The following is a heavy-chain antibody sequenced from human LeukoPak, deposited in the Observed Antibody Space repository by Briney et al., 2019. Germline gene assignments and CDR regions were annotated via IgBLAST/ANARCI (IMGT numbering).Heavy chain of an antibody. CDR2: INHSGST. CDR1: GGSFSGYC. D-gene: IGHD6-6*01. CDR3: ARGWSIAARRGTPNRDY. J-gene: IGHJ4*02. Sequence: SETLSLTCAVYGGSFSGYCWSWIRQPPGKGLEWIGEINHSGSTNYNPSLKSRVTISVDTSKNQFSLKLSSVTAADTAVYYCARGWSIAARRGTPNRDYWGQGTLVTVSS. V-gene: IGHV4-34*01.